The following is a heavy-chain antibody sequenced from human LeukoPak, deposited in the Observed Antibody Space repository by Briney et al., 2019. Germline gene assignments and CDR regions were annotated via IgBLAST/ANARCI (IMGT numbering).Heavy chain of an antibody. V-gene: IGHV3-73*01. CDR2: IRRKGISYAT. CDR3: SRSGPTFHH. D-gene: IGHD2-15*01. Sequence: GGSLKLSCAASGFTFSGSTIHWVRQASGRGLEWVGRIRRKGISYATAYAASVKGRFTISRDDSKNTAYLQMNSLKTEDTAIYYCSRSGPTFHHWGQGTLVTVSS. J-gene: IGHJ1*01. CDR1: GFTFSGST.